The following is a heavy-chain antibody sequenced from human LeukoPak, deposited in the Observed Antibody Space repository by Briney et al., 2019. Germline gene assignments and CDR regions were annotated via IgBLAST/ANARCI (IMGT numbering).Heavy chain of an antibody. CDR2: IYYSGST. CDR1: GVSISPYY. V-gene: IGHV4-59*01. J-gene: IGHJ4*02. Sequence: SETLSLTCTVSGVSISPYYWSWIRQPPGKGPEWIGYIYYSGSTNYNPSLKSRVTMSVDTSKNQFSLKLSSVTAAATAVYYGARYLRDSGTYIFDYWGQGTLVTVSS. CDR3: ARYLRDSGTYIFDY. D-gene: IGHD1-1*01.